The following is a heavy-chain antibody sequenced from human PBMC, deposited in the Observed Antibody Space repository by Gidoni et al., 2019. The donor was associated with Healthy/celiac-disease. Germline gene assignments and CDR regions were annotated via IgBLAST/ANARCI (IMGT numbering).Heavy chain of an antibody. D-gene: IGHD2-2*01. CDR3: ARGDVVVQDYYYYMDV. J-gene: IGHJ6*03. CDR2: SNSNSGGT. CDR1: GYTFTGYY. V-gene: IGHV1-2*02. Sequence: QVQLVQPGAEVKKPGASGEVSCKAAGYTFTGYYIHWVRQAPGQWLEWMGWSNSNSGGTNDAQKFPGRVTMTWETYISTAYMELIRLRSDDTAVYYCARGDVVVQDYYYYMDVLGKGTTVTVSS.